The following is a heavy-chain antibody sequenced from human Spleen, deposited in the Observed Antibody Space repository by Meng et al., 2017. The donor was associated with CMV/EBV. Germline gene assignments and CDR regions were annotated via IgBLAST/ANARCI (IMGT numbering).Heavy chain of an antibody. D-gene: IGHD3-16*01. V-gene: IGHV3-48*04. Sequence: GESLKISCAASGFTFNSYSMNWVRQAPGKGLEWVSYISSSGSTIYYADSVKGRFTISRDNAKNSLYLQMNSLRAEDTAVYYCAREGGSYGMDVWGQGTTVTVSS. CDR1: GFTFNSYS. J-gene: IGHJ6*02. CDR2: ISSSGSTI. CDR3: AREGGSYGMDV.